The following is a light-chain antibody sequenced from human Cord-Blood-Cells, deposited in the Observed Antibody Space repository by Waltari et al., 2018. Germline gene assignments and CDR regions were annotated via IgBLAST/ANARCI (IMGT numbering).Light chain of an antibody. Sequence: QYALTQPPAVSGSPGRSVTLSCTGTSSDDGGYNHVSWYPPHPGKAPKLMIYDVSKRHSGVPVRFAGSKSGNASPLTISGLQAEAESDHYCCSYEGSYTAVFGTETKVTGL. CDR3: CSYEGSYTAV. J-gene: IGLJ1*01. CDR1: SSDDGGYNH. CDR2: DVS. V-gene: IGLV2-11*01.